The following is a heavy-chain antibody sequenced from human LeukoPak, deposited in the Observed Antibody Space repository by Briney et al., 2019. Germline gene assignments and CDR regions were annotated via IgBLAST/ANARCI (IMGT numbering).Heavy chain of an antibody. D-gene: IGHD2-15*01. CDR3: ARRGCCKAEGIDY. J-gene: IGHJ4*02. V-gene: IGHV4-34*01. Sequence: SETLSLTCAVYGGSFSGYYWSWIRQPPGKGLEWIGSICYSGSTYYNPSLKSRVTISVDTSKNQFSLKLSSVTAADTAVYYCARRGCCKAEGIDYWGQGTLVTVSS. CDR1: GGSFSGYY. CDR2: ICYSGST.